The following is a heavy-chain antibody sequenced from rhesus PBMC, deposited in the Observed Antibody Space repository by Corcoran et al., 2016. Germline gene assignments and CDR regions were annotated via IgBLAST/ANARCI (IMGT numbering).Heavy chain of an antibody. Sequence: ELRLVDFGGGLFRLGGSPRPPFTASVFTFPTSSLPWFRQVPGKGPEWVGFIRNKANGGTTEYAASVKGRFTIARDDSKRIVSLQMNSLKTEDTAVYYCARDQPGITADRFDVWGAGVMVTVSS. D-gene: IGHD6-19*01. V-gene: IGHV3-116*02. CDR3: ARDQPGITADRFDV. J-gene: IGHJ5-1*01. CDR1: VFTFPTSS. CDR2: IRNKANGGTT.